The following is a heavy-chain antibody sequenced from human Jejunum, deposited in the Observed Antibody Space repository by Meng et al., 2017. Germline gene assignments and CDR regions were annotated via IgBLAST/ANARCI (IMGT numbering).Heavy chain of an antibody. CDR1: GTYA. V-gene: IGHV1-3*01. CDR3: ARSGGFYGMDV. Sequence: ASVKVSCKASGTYAMHWVRQAPGQRLEWMGWINAANTNTKYSQKFQGRVAITRDTSASTAYMELSSLRSEDTALYYCARSGGFYGMDVWGQGNTVTFSS. CDR2: INAANTNT. J-gene: IGHJ6*02. D-gene: IGHD2-8*02.